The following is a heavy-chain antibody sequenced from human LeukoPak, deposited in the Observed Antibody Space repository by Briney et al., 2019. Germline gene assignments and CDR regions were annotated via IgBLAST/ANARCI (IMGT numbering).Heavy chain of an antibody. CDR3: ARDRGLDIAAAGKFRHYYYYMDV. J-gene: IGHJ6*03. Sequence: GGSLRLSCVASGFTVSSNYMSWVRQAPGKGLEWVSMFYSGGSTFYADSVKGRFTIARDSSKNTLYLQMNTLRAEDTAVYYCARDRGLDIAAAGKFRHYYYYMDVWGKGTTVTVSS. CDR2: FYSGGST. CDR1: GFTVSSNY. D-gene: IGHD6-13*01. V-gene: IGHV3-66*01.